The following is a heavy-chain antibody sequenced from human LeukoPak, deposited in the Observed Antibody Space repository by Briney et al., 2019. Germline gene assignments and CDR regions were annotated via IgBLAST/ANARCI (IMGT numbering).Heavy chain of an antibody. Sequence: ASVKVSCKASGYPFTTYYMHWVRQAPGQGLEWMGIINPSGGSAGYAQKFQGRVTMTRDTSTSTVYMELSSLRFEDTAVYYCARDSRQYSPDYWGQGTLVTVSS. CDR1: GYPFTTYY. CDR3: ARDSRQYSPDY. J-gene: IGHJ4*02. V-gene: IGHV1-46*01. CDR2: INPSGGSA. D-gene: IGHD2-21*01.